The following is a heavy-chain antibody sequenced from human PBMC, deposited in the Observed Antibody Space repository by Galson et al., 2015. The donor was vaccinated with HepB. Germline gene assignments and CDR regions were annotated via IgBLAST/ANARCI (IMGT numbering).Heavy chain of an antibody. D-gene: IGHD4-17*01. V-gene: IGHV1-3*01. CDR2: INAGNGNT. CDR3: ARDDGYGDYIVDAFDI. CDR1: GYTFTSYA. Sequence: SVKVSCKASGYTFTSYAMHWVRQAPGQRLEWMGWINAGNGNTKYSQKFQGRVTITRDTSASTAYMELSSLRSEDTAVYYCARDDGYGDYIVDAFDIWGQGTMVTVSS. J-gene: IGHJ3*02.